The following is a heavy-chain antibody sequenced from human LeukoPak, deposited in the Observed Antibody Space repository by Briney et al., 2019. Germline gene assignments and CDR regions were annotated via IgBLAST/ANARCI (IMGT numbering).Heavy chain of an antibody. J-gene: IGHJ5*02. Sequence: SETLSLTCTVSGGSISRHYWNWIRQPPGKGLEWIGYISESGSTNYNPSLKCRVSISVDLSKNQFSLKVNSVTAADTAVYYCASGGHHYDSSGFHWFDPWGQGAPVTVSS. CDR2: ISESGST. CDR1: GGSISRHY. V-gene: IGHV4-4*08. CDR3: ASGGHHYDSSGFHWFDP. D-gene: IGHD3-22*01.